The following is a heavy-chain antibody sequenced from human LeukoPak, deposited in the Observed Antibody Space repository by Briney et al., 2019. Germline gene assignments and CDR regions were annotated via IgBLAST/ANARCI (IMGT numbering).Heavy chain of an antibody. Sequence: GASVKVSCKASGYTFTNYVINWVRQATGQGLEWMGWMNPNNDNTGYAQKFQGRVTITADESTSTAYMELSSLRSEDTAVYYCARECSRGDYWGQGTLVTVSS. CDR1: GYTFTNYV. D-gene: IGHD6-13*01. CDR2: MNPNNDNT. V-gene: IGHV1-8*03. CDR3: ARECSRGDY. J-gene: IGHJ4*02.